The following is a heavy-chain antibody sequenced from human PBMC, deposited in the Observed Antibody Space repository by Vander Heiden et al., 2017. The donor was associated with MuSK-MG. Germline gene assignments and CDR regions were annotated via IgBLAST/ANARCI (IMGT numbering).Heavy chain of an antibody. CDR2: ISYDGSNK. CDR1: GFPFSSSA. J-gene: IGHJ4*02. Sequence: QVQLVESGGGVVQPGRSLRLSCAASGFPFSSSAMHWVRQAPGKGLEWVAVISYDGSNKYYADSVKGRFTISRDNSKNTLYLQMNSLRAEDTAVYYCARDRFGDTMVRGVIGYWGQGTLVTVSS. CDR3: ARDRFGDTMVRGVIGY. D-gene: IGHD3-10*01. V-gene: IGHV3-30-3*01.